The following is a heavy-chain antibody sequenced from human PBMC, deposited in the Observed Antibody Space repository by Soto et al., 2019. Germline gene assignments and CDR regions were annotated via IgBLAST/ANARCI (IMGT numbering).Heavy chain of an antibody. CDR3: AKDLSGTTVDYYYYMDV. Sequence: GGSLRLSCAASGFTFSSYAMSWVRQAPGKGLEWVSAISGSGGSTYYADSVKGRFTISRDNSKNTLYLQMNSLRAEDTAVYYCAKDLSGTTVDYYYYMDVWGKGTTVTVSS. J-gene: IGHJ6*03. CDR1: GFTFSSYA. V-gene: IGHV3-23*01. D-gene: IGHD1-1*01. CDR2: ISGSGGST.